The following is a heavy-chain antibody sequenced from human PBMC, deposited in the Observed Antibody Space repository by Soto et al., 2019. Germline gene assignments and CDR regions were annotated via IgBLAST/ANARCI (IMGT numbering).Heavy chain of an antibody. D-gene: IGHD4-4*01. Sequence: GGSLRLSCAASGFTFSDHYMDWVRQAPGKGLEWVGRIRNKANSYTTEYAASVKDRFTISRDDSRNSLYLQMNSLKTEDTAMYYCTRAGILTTSYYFHYWGRRTLVTVS. CDR3: TRAGILTTSYYFHY. V-gene: IGHV3-72*01. CDR2: IRNKANSYTT. J-gene: IGHJ4*02. CDR1: GFTFSDHY.